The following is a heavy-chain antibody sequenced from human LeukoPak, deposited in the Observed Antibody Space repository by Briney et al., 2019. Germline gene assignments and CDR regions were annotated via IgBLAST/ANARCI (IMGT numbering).Heavy chain of an antibody. J-gene: IGHJ4*02. CDR1: GFTVSSYA. CDR3: ARVLNSITMVFFDY. CDR2: ISYDTSNK. Sequence: GGSLRLSCAASGFTVSSYAMHWVRQAPGKGLEWLAVISYDTSNKYYADSVKGRFTISRNNSKNTLYLQMNSLRAEDTAVYYCARVLNSITMVFFDYWGQGTLATVSS. D-gene: IGHD3-10*01. V-gene: IGHV3-30*03.